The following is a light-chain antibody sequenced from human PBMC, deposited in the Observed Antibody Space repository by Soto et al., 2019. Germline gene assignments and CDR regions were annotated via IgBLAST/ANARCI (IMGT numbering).Light chain of an antibody. V-gene: IGLV2-14*01. Sequence: QSVLTQPASVSGSPGQSITISCTGTSSDAGGYNYVSWYQQYPGKAPKLIIYEVSNRPSGVSDRFSGSKSGNTASLTISGLQAEDEADYYCRSYTTTYTWVFGGGTKLTVL. CDR1: SSDAGGYNY. J-gene: IGLJ3*02. CDR3: RSYTTTYTWV. CDR2: EVS.